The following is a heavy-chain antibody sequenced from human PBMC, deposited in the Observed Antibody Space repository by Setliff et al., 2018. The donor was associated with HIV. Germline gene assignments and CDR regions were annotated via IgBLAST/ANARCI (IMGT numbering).Heavy chain of an antibody. CDR3: ARGRCSDAACFFDY. Sequence: PGGSLRLSCAASGFSFSNAWMSWVRQAPGKGLEWVGRIKSKTDGGTTDYATPVKGRFTISRDDSKNTLYLQMNSLKTEDTAVYYCARGRCSDAACFFDYWGQGTLVTVSS. J-gene: IGHJ4*02. V-gene: IGHV3-15*01. CDR1: GFSFSNAW. D-gene: IGHD3-16*01. CDR2: IKSKTDGGTT.